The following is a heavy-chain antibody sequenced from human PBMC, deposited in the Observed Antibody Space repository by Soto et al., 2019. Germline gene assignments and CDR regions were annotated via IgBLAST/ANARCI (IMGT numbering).Heavy chain of an antibody. J-gene: IGHJ4*02. CDR1: GGSIGSGGYY. D-gene: IGHD3-10*01. Sequence: SETLSLTCTVSGGSIGSGGYYWSWIRQDPGKGLEWIGSIYYSGSTYYNPSLKSRVTISVDTSKNQFSLKLSSVTAADTAVYYCARHSPLYGSGNMDYWGQGTLVTVSS. CDR3: ARHSPLYGSGNMDY. V-gene: IGHV4-39*01. CDR2: IYYSGST.